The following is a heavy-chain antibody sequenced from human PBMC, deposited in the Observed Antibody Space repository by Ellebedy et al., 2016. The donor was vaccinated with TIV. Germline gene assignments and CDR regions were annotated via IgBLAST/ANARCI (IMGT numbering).Heavy chain of an antibody. CDR1: GGPISSGSYY. CDR3: ARDVSRGIAGAHGQLDY. V-gene: IGHV4-39*07. D-gene: IGHD1-26*01. Sequence: MPSETLSLPCTVSGGPISSGSYYWAWIRQPPGKGLEWIGGINSGGGTYNNPSLKSRVTISVDTSKNQFSLKVRFVTAADTAVYYWARDVSRGIAGAHGQLDYWGQGILVTVSS. CDR2: INSGGGT. J-gene: IGHJ4*02.